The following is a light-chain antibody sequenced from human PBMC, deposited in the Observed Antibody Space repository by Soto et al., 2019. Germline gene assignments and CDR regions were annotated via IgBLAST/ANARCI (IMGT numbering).Light chain of an antibody. Sequence: EIVLTQSPGTLSLSPGERATLSCRSSQSVNSYLAWYQQKPGQAPRLLIYDTSRRATGIPDRFSGSGSGTDFTLTISRLEPEDFAVYYCQQYGNSRTFGQGTKVDNK. J-gene: IGKJ1*01. V-gene: IGKV3-20*01. CDR3: QQYGNSRT. CDR2: DTS. CDR1: QSVNSY.